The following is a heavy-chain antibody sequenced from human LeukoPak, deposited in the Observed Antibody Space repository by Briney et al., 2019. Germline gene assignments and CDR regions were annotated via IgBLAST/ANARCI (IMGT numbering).Heavy chain of an antibody. D-gene: IGHD4-23*01. CDR2: IKSAGSSI. J-gene: IGHJ4*02. Sequence: GGSLRLSCAASGFTFRSYWMHWVRQAPGKGLVWVSRIKSAGSSIMYADSVKGRFTISRDNAKNTLYLQMNSLRAEDTAVYYCARDLDYGGKSNFDYWGQGTLVTVSS. V-gene: IGHV3-74*03. CDR3: ARDLDYGGKSNFDY. CDR1: GFTFRSYW.